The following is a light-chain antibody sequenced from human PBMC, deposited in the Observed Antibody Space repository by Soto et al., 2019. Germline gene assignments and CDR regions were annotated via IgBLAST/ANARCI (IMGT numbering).Light chain of an antibody. V-gene: IGLV1-40*01. CDR2: RNS. J-gene: IGLJ3*02. CDR1: SSYIGAYYD. CDR3: QSYDSSLSGWV. Sequence: QSVLTQPPSVSGAPGQRVTISCTGSSSYIGAYYDVHWYQQLPGTAPKLLIYRNSNRPSGVPDRFSGSKSGTSASLAIAGLQAEDEADYYCQSYDSSLSGWVFGGGTKVTVL.